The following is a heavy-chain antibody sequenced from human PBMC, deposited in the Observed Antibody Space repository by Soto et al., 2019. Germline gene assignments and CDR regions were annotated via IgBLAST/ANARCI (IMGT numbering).Heavy chain of an antibody. Sequence: GGSLRLSCAASGFTFSSYAMSWVRQAPGKGLEWVSAISGSGGSTYYADSVKGRFTISRDNSKNTLYLQMNSLRAEDTAVYYCAKDRSPLRSEDNWFDPWGQGTLVTVSS. V-gene: IGHV3-23*01. D-gene: IGHD4-17*01. CDR3: AKDRSPLRSEDNWFDP. J-gene: IGHJ5*02. CDR2: ISGSGGST. CDR1: GFTFSSYA.